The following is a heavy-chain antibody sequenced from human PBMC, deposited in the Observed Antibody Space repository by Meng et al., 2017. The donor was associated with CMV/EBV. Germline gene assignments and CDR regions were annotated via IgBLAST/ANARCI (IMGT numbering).Heavy chain of an antibody. V-gene: IGHV3-11*04. CDR3: ARVVHWNYYGMDV. Sequence: GESLKISCAASGFTFSDYYMSWIRQAPGKGLEWVSYISSSGSTIYYADSVKGRFTISRDNAKNSLYLQMNSLRAEDTAVYYCARVVHWNYYGMDVWGQGTTVTVSS. J-gene: IGHJ6*02. D-gene: IGHD1-1*01. CDR1: GFTFSDYY. CDR2: ISSSGSTI.